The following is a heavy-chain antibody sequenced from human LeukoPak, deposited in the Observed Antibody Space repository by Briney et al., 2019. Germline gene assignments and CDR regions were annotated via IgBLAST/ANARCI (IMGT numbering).Heavy chain of an antibody. V-gene: IGHV3-30*02. CDR1: GFTFSSYG. D-gene: IGHD1-7*01. CDR3: AKDQSYWNSAIFDY. CDR2: IRYDGSNK. J-gene: IGHJ4*02. Sequence: PGGSLRLSCAASGFTFSSYGMHWVRQAPGKGLEWVAFIRYDGSNKYYADSVKGRFTISRDNSKNTLYLQMNSLRAEDTAVYYCAKDQSYWNSAIFDYWGQGTLVTVSS.